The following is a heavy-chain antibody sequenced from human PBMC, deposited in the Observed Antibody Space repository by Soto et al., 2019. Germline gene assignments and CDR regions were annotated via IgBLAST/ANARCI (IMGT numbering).Heavy chain of an antibody. J-gene: IGHJ4*02. CDR1: GFTFSTCA. Sequence: EVQLLESGGGLVQPGGSLRLSCAASGFTFSTCAMSWVRQAPGKGLEWVSSIGGSGGRTYQADFVKGRFTISRDDSKNTLYLQMNSLRAEDTAVYYCAKDPSYYGGNLRGSYFDYWSQGTLVTVSS. CDR2: IGGSGGRT. CDR3: AKDPSYYGGNLRGSYFDY. D-gene: IGHD4-17*01. V-gene: IGHV3-23*01.